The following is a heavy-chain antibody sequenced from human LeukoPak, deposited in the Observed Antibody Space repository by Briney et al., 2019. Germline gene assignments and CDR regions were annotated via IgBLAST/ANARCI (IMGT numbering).Heavy chain of an antibody. V-gene: IGHV5-51*01. J-gene: IGHJ3*02. Sequence: GESLKISCKGSGYSFTSYWIGWVRQMPGKGLEWMGIIYPGDSDTRYSPSFQGQVTISADKSISTAYLQWNSLKASDTAMYYFARLAWNHVLRRPDGFDIWGRGTMVTVSS. CDR2: IYPGDSDT. CDR1: GYSFTSYW. D-gene: IGHD1-14*01. CDR3: ARLAWNHVLRRPDGFDI.